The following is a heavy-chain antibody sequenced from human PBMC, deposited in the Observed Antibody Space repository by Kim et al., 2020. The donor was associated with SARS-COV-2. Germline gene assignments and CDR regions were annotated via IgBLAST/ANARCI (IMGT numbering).Heavy chain of an antibody. Sequence: SETLSLTCTVSGGSISSSSYYWGWIRQPPGKGLEWIGSIYYSGSTYYNPSLKSRVTISVDTSKNQFSLKLSSVTAADTAVYYCASTVTTMGYNWFDPWGQGTLVTVSS. CDR2: IYYSGST. CDR1: GGSISSSSYY. V-gene: IGHV4-39*01. J-gene: IGHJ5*02. D-gene: IGHD4-17*01. CDR3: ASTVTTMGYNWFDP.